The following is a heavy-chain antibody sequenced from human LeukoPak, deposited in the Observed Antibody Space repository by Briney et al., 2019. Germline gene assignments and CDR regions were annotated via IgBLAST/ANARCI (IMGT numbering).Heavy chain of an antibody. CDR2: ISTGSSTK. CDR1: QFTFRSFD. Sequence: GGSLRLTCAASQFTFRSFDMNWVRQAPGKGLEWVAHISTGSSTKYYADSVKGRFTISRDDAKNSVYLQMNSLRADDTAVYYCARAFDYWGQGTLVTVAP. J-gene: IGHJ4*02. V-gene: IGHV3-48*01. CDR3: ARAFDY.